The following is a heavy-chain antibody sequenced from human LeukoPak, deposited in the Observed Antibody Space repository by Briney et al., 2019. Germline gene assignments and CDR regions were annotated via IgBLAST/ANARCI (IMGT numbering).Heavy chain of an antibody. CDR1: GGSISTYY. Sequence: SETLSLTCTVSGGSISTYYWTWIRQPPGKGLEWIAYIHHTGDTNYNPSLKSRIIISLDTSKNQFSLKLNSMTAADTAVYYCARHGPIGPKRGYFDHWGQGALVTVPS. D-gene: IGHD1-26*01. CDR2: IHHTGDT. CDR3: ARHGPIGPKRGYFDH. J-gene: IGHJ4*02. V-gene: IGHV4-59*08.